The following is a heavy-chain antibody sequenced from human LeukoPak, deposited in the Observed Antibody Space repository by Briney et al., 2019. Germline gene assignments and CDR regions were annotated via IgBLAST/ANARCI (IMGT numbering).Heavy chain of an antibody. Sequence: GGSLRLSCAASGFTFSNYPMNWVRQAPGKGLEWVSYISSSAIYYADSVRGRFTISRDNAKNSLYLQMNSLRAEDTAVYYCARGTPMPYYYMDVWGKGTTVTVSS. D-gene: IGHD2-2*01. CDR3: ARGTPMPYYYMDV. CDR2: ISSSAI. V-gene: IGHV3-48*04. J-gene: IGHJ6*03. CDR1: GFTFSNYP.